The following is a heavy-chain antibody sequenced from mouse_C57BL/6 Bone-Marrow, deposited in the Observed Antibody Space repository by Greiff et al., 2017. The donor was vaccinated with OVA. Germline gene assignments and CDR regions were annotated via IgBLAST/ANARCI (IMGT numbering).Heavy chain of an antibody. Sequence: QVQLQQSGAELMKPGASVKLSCKATGYTFTGYWIEWVKQRPGHGLEWIGEIFPGSGSTNYTEKFKGKATFTADTSSNTAYLQLSSLTTEDSAIYYCARDSYYCDDWGQGTTLTVSS. CDR2: IFPGSGST. CDR3: ARDSYYCDD. J-gene: IGHJ2*01. CDR1: GYTFTGYW. V-gene: IGHV1-9*01.